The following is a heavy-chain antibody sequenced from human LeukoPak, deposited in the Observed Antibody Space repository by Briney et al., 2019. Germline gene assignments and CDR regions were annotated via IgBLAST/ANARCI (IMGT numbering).Heavy chain of an antibody. V-gene: IGHV3-21*01. Sequence: GGSLRLSCAASGFTFSSYEMNWVRQAPGKGLEWVSSISSSSSYIYYADSVKGRFTISRDNSQNTLYLQMNSLRPEDTAVYYCAKGGASVTRYVDYWGQGTLVTVSS. D-gene: IGHD4-17*01. CDR2: ISSSSSYI. J-gene: IGHJ4*02. CDR3: AKGGASVTRYVDY. CDR1: GFTFSSYE.